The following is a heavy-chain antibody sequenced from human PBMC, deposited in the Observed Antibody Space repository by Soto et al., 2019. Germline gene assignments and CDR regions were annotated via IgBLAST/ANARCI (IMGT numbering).Heavy chain of an antibody. CDR3: ARGDVVLGAARALLPLRSGEVYFDY. CDR2: INHSGST. D-gene: IGHD3-16*01. V-gene: IGHV4-34*01. Sequence: SETLSLTCAVYGGSFSGYYWSWIRQPPGKGLEWIGEINHSGSTNYNPSLKSRVTISVDTSKNQFSLKLSSVTAADTAVYYCARGDVVLGAARALLPLRSGEVYFDYWGQGTLVTVSS. J-gene: IGHJ4*02. CDR1: GGSFSGYY.